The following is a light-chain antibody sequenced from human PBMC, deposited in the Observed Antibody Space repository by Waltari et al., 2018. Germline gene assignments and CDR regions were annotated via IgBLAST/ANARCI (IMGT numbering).Light chain of an antibody. V-gene: IGKV3-15*01. CDR2: GSS. J-gene: IGKJ1*01. Sequence: EIVMTQSQATLSVSPGERATLSCRASQSVSSNLAWYQQKPGQAPRLLIYGSSNRATGIPARFSGSGSGTEFTLTISSLQSEDFAVYYCQQYNNWPPGRTFGQGTKVEIK. CDR1: QSVSSN. CDR3: QQYNNWPPGRT.